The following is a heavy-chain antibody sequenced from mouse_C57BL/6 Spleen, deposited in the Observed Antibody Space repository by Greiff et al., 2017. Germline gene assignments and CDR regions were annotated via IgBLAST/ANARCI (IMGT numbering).Heavy chain of an antibody. D-gene: IGHD1-1*01. J-gene: IGHJ3*01. CDR1: GFTFSSYA. V-gene: IGHV5-9-1*02. Sequence: EVKLMESGEGLVKPGGSLKLSCAASGFTFSSYAMSWVRQTPEKRLEWVAYISSGGDYIYYADTVKGRFTISRDNARNTLYLQMSSLKSEDTAMYDCTRDGYYYGSSSWFAYWGQGTLVTVSA. CDR2: ISSGGDYI. CDR3: TRDGYYYGSSSWFAY.